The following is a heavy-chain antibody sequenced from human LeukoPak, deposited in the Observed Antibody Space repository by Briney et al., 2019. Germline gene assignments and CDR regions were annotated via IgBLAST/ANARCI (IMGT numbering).Heavy chain of an antibody. Sequence: SETLSLTCAVYGGSFIGYYWSWIRHPPGKGLEWSGEINHRGSTTYNASLKSRVNISVDTSKNQFSLKLRSVTAADTAVYYCARVHIGGGGSAGFDLWGQGTLVIVTS. V-gene: IGHV4-34*01. D-gene: IGHD2-15*01. J-gene: IGHJ5*02. CDR2: INHRGST. CDR3: ARVHIGGGGSAGFDL. CDR1: GGSFIGYY.